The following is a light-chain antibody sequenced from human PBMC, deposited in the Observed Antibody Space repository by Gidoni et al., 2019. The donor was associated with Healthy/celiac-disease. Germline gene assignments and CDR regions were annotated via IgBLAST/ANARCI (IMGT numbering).Light chain of an antibody. CDR1: QSVSSY. J-gene: IGKJ5*01. V-gene: IGKV3-11*01. Sequence: EIVLTQSPATLSLSPGERATLSCRASQSVSSYLAWYQQKPGQAPRLLIYDASNRATGIPARLSGSGSGTDFNLTISRLETEEFAVYYCQQRSNWPPGFGKGKRLEIK. CDR3: QQRSNWPPG. CDR2: DAS.